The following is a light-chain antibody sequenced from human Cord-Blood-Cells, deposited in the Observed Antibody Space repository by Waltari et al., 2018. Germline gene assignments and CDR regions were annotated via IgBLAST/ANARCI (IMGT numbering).Light chain of an antibody. J-gene: IGLJ1*01. CDR1: SSDVGSYNL. CDR3: CSYAGSSTYV. Sequence: QSALTQPASVSGSPGQSITISGTGTSSDVGSYNLVSWYQQHPGKAPKLMIYEGSKRPSGVSNRFSGSKSGNTACLTVSGLQAEDEADYYCCSYAGSSTYVFGTGTKVTVL. CDR2: EGS. V-gene: IGLV2-23*01.